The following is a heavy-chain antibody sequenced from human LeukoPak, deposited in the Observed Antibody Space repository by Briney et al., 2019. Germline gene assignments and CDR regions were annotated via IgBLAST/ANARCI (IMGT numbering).Heavy chain of an antibody. D-gene: IGHD3-22*01. V-gene: IGHV3-64*01. Sequence: GGSLRLSCVASGFTFSSYAMHWVRQTPGKGLEYVSGINSNGGSTHYANSVKGRFTISRDNSKHTLYLQMGSLRTEDMAVYYCARDGYDSSGYYFPIDYWGQGTLVTVSS. CDR1: GFTFSSYA. CDR2: INSNGGST. CDR3: ARDGYDSSGYYFPIDY. J-gene: IGHJ4*02.